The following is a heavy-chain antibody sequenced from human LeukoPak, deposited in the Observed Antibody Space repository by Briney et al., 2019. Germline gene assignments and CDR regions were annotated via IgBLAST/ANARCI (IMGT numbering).Heavy chain of an antibody. V-gene: IGHV3-30-3*01. Sequence: AGGSLRLSCAASGFTFSSYAMHWVRQAPGKGLEWVAVISYDGSNKYYADSVKGRFTISRDNSKNTLYLQMNSLRAEDTAVYYCAREGTLVGAREDSSPFDYWGQGTLVTVSS. CDR1: GFTFSSYA. CDR3: AREGTLVGAREDSSPFDY. J-gene: IGHJ4*02. D-gene: IGHD1-26*01. CDR2: ISYDGSNK.